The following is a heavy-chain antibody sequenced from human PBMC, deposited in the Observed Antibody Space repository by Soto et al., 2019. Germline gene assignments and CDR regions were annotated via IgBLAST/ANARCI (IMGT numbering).Heavy chain of an antibody. CDR1: GFTFSSYW. CDR3: ARDREGGGYCSGGSCYTFDY. CDR2: ISSSSSYI. J-gene: IGHJ4*02. V-gene: IGHV3-21*01. Sequence: PGGSLRLSCAASGFTFSSYWMHWVRQAPGKGLEWVSSISSSSSYIYYADSVKGRFTISRDNAKNSLYLQMNSLRAEDTAVYYCARDREGGGYCSGGSCYTFDYWGQGTLVTVSS. D-gene: IGHD2-15*01.